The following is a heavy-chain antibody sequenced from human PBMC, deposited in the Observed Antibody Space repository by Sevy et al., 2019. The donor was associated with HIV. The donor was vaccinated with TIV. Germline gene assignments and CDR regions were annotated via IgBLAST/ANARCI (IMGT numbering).Heavy chain of an antibody. V-gene: IGHV4-59*01. J-gene: IGHJ5*02. Sequence: SETLSLTCTVSGGSISSYYWSWIRQPPGKGLEWIGYIYYSGSTNYNPSLKSRVTISVDTSKNQFSLKPSSVTAADTAVYYCARGDCSGGSCYSSWFDPWGQGTLVTVSS. CDR2: IYYSGST. CDR3: ARGDCSGGSCYSSWFDP. D-gene: IGHD2-15*01. CDR1: GGSISSYY.